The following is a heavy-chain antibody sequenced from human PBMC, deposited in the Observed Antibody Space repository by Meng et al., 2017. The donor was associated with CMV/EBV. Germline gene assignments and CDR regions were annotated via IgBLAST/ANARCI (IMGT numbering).Heavy chain of an antibody. CDR3: ARAYNSAIFGVVGYFDY. Sequence: GESLKISCAASGFTFSSYAMHWVRQAPGKGLEWVAVISYDGSNKYYADSVKGRFTISRDNSKNTLYLQINSLRAEDTAVYYCARAYNSAIFGVVGYFDYWGQGTLVTVSS. V-gene: IGHV3-30*04. CDR1: GFTFSSYA. CDR2: ISYDGSNK. D-gene: IGHD3-3*01. J-gene: IGHJ4*02.